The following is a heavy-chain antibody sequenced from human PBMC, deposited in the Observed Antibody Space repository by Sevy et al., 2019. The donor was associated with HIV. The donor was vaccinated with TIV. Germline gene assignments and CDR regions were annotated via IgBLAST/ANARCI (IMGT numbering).Heavy chain of an antibody. CDR2: IYYNGHI. J-gene: IGHJ4*02. Sequence: SESLSRTCTVSGGSITSLYWNWIRQPPGKGLEWIANIYYNGHINYNPPLKSRVTLSLDTSKNRFSLRLSSVTAAYTAMYYCAGENAWGRGYSWGQGTLVTVSS. D-gene: IGHD1-26*01. V-gene: IGHV4-59*08. CDR3: AGENAWGRGYS. CDR1: GGSITSLY.